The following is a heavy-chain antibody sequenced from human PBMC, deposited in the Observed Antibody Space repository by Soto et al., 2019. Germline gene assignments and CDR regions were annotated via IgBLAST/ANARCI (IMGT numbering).Heavy chain of an antibody. V-gene: IGHV1-69*08. CDR3: ARDSHYYDSSGPDPLY. CDR1: GGTFSSYT. CDR2: IIPILGIA. Sequence: QVQLVQSGAEVKKPGSSVKVSCKASGGTFSSYTISWVRQAPGQGLEWMGRIIPILGIANYAQKFQGRVTITADKYTSTAYMEMSSLRSEDTAVYYCARDSHYYDSSGPDPLYWGQGTLVTVSS. D-gene: IGHD3-22*01. J-gene: IGHJ4*02.